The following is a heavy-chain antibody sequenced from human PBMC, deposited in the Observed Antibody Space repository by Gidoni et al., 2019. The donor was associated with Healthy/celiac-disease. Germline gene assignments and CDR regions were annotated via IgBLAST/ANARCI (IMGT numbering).Heavy chain of an antibody. CDR2: ISGSGCST. D-gene: IGHD4-17*01. CDR3: ANDLRYTVTTVFDY. J-gene: IGHJ4*02. V-gene: IGHV3-23*01. Sequence: EVQLLESGGGVVQPGGSLRLSCAASGFTFSSYAMSWVRQAPGKGLEWVSSISGSGCSTYYADSVKGRFTISRDNSKNTLYLQMNSLRAEDTAVYYCANDLRYTVTTVFDYWGQGTLVTVSS. CDR1: GFTFSSYA.